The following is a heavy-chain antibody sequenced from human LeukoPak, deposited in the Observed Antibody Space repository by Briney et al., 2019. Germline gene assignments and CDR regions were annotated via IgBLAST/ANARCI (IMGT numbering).Heavy chain of an antibody. J-gene: IGHJ6*03. CDR1: GGSISSYY. CDR3: ARTTEGYCRGRSCYSYYYYMDV. Sequence: SETLSLTCTVSGGSISSYYWSWIRQPPGKGLEWVGYIHYSGSTNYNPSLKSRVAISVDTSKNQFSLKLSSVTAADTAVYYCARTTEGYCRGRSCYSYYYYMDVWGKGTTVTVSS. CDR2: IHYSGST. D-gene: IGHD2-15*01. V-gene: IGHV4-59*01.